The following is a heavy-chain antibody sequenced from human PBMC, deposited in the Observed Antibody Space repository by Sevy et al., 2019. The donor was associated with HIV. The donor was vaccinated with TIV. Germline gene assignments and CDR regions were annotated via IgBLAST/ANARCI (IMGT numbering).Heavy chain of an antibody. CDR3: ARGGIAAADPTNYYYYGMDV. D-gene: IGHD6-13*01. CDR1: RFTFSDYY. V-gene: IGHV3-11*01. Sequence: GGSLRLSCAASRFTFSDYYMSWIRQAPGKGLEWVSYISSSGSTIYYPDSVKGRFTISRDNAKNSLYLQMNSLRAEDTAVYYCARGGIAAADPTNYYYYGMDVWGQGTTVTVSS. J-gene: IGHJ6*02. CDR2: ISSSGSTI.